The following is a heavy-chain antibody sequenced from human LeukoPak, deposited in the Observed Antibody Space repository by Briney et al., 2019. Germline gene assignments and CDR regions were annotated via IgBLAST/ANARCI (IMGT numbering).Heavy chain of an antibody. CDR2: VWSNGINR. CDR3: VKERGPFDGFDV. V-gene: IGHV3-30*02. Sequence: RPGGSLRLSCATYGFTLSNYGIHWVRQAPGKGLEWVAFVWSNGINRYYADFVTGRFTFCRDNSKNTMSLQMNRLRVEDTGVYYCVKERGPFDGFDVWGQGTMVTVSS. J-gene: IGHJ3*01. CDR1: GFTLSNYG.